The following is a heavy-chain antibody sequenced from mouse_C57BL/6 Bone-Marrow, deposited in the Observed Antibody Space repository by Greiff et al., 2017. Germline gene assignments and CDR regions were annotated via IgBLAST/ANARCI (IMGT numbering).Heavy chain of an antibody. Sequence: QVQLQQPGAELVKPGASVTMSCKASGYSFTSYWITWVRQRPGQGLEWIGDICTGRGSTNYTEKFTGKATRNVDTSSNTAYMQRSILTSEDSAVYYCARPDYSNYWYFDVWGTGTTVTVSS. CDR3: ARPDYSNYWYFDV. V-gene: IGHV1-55*01. J-gene: IGHJ1*03. CDR2: ICTGRGST. CDR1: GYSFTSYW. D-gene: IGHD2-5*01.